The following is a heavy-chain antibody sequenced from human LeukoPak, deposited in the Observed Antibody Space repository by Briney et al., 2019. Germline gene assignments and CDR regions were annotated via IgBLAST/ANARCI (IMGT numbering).Heavy chain of an antibody. CDR1: GFTFSSYD. Sequence: GGSLRLSCAASGFTFSSYDMHWVRHATGKGLEWVSAICTGGDTYYPGSVKGRFTISRENAKNSLYLQMNSLRAGDTAVYYCARGDCSGGSCYLDHWGQGTLVTVSS. CDR2: ICTGGDT. J-gene: IGHJ4*02. D-gene: IGHD2-15*01. V-gene: IGHV3-13*01. CDR3: ARGDCSGGSCYLDH.